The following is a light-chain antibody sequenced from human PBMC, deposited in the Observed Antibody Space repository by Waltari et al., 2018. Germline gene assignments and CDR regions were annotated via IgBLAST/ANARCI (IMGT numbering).Light chain of an antibody. CDR2: GTS. CDR1: QTLLYSSYNKNY. Sequence: DIVMTQSPDSLAVSLGETTTLNCKSSQTLLYSSYNKNYLAWYQVKPGQAPKLLVYGTSTRESGVPDRFSGSGSGTDFSLTINSLQAEDVAVYYCQQYYSAPYTFGQGTKLEIK. V-gene: IGKV4-1*01. CDR3: QQYYSAPYT. J-gene: IGKJ2*01.